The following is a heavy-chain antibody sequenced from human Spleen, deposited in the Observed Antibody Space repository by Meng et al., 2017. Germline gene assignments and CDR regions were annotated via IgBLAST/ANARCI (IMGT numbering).Heavy chain of an antibody. CDR3: LIDHDSSAYSFEL. D-gene: IGHD3-22*01. CDR2: IKSDGTDT. V-gene: IGHV3-23*01. CDR1: GFTFSSYA. Sequence: GESLKISCAASGFTFSSYAMSWVRQAPGKGLEWVSTIKSDGTDTHYADSVRGRFTISRDNSKNTLYLQMNNLRDEDTALYHCLIDHDSSAYSFELWGQGTLVTVSS. J-gene: IGHJ4*02.